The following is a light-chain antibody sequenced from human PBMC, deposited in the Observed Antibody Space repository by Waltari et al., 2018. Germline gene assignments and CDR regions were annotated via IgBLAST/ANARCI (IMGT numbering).Light chain of an antibody. CDR1: QSISSW. CDR2: KAS. Sequence: EIQITQSPSHLSGFVRDRITITCRASQSISSWFAWYQQKPGKAPKLLIYKASSLESGVPSRFSGSGSGTEFTLTISSLQPDDFATYYCQQYNSYPYTFGQGTKLEIK. J-gene: IGKJ2*01. V-gene: IGKV1-5*03. CDR3: QQYNSYPYT.